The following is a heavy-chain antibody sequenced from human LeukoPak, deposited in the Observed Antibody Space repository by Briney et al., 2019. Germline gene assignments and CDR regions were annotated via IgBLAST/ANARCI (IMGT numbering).Heavy chain of an antibody. Sequence: GGSLRLSCAASRFTFSNYWMNWVRQAPGKGLAWVSRINTDGSDRSYADSVKGRFTISRDNAKNTLFLEMDSLRGEDTATYYCARGMDDIDYWGQGILITVSS. CDR2: INTDGSDR. CDR3: ARGMDDIDY. D-gene: IGHD3-9*01. CDR1: RFTFSNYW. J-gene: IGHJ4*02. V-gene: IGHV3-74*01.